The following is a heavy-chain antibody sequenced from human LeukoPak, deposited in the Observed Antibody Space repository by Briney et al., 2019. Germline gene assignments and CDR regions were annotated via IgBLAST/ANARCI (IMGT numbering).Heavy chain of an antibody. D-gene: IGHD2-21*02. CDR1: AYTFTAYH. CDR3: ALVTAGNWWFDP. CDR2: IKPNSGGT. Sequence: GASVKVSCKASAYTFTAYHMHWVRQPPGQGREWMGWIKPNSGGTNYAQKLQGRVTLTRDTSISTGYRELSSLRSDDTAVYYCALVTAGNWWFDPWGQGTLVTVSS. J-gene: IGHJ5*02. V-gene: IGHV1-2*02.